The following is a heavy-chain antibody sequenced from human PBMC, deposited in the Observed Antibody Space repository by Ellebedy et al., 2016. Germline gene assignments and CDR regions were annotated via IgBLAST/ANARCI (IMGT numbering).Heavy chain of an antibody. J-gene: IGHJ4*02. CDR1: GFTFSSYS. V-gene: IGHV3-48*01. CDR3: GSLLRLGELSFFDY. CDR2: ISSSSSTI. Sequence: GGSLRLSCAASGFTFSSYSMNWVRQAPGKGLEWVSYISSSSSTIYYADSVKGRFTISRDNAKNSLYLQMNSLRAEDTAVYYCGSLLRLGELSFFDYWGQGTLVTVSS. D-gene: IGHD3-16*02.